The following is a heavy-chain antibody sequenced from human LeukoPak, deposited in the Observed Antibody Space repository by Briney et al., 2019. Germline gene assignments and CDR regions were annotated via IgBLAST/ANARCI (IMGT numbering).Heavy chain of an antibody. J-gene: IGHJ4*02. Sequence: GGSLRLSCAASGFTFSDYYMSWVRQAPGKGLEWVSAISGSGGSTYYADSVKGRFTISRDNSKNTLYLQMNSLRAEDTAVYYCAKDTYSSSWYTLDYWGQGTLVTVSS. CDR2: ISGSGGST. V-gene: IGHV3-23*01. CDR1: GFTFSDYY. D-gene: IGHD6-13*01. CDR3: AKDTYSSSWYTLDY.